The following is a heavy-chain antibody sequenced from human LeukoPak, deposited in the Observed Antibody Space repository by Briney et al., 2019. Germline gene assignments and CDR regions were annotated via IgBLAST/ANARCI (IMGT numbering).Heavy chain of an antibody. CDR3: ARSDGNYFDY. J-gene: IGHJ4*02. CDR2: IYYSGST. Sequence: SETLSLTCTVSGGSISSYYWSWIRQPPGKGLEWIGYIYYSGSTNYNPSLKSRVTISVDTSKNQLSLKLGSVTAADTAVYYCARSDGNYFDYWGQGTLVTVSS. V-gene: IGHV4-59*08. D-gene: IGHD1-14*01. CDR1: GGSISSYY.